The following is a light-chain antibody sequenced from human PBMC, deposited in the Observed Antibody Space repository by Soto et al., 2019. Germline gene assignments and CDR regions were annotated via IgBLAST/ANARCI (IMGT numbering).Light chain of an antibody. CDR2: GAF. CDR1: PSVTNF. J-gene: IGKJ5*01. CDR3: QQRNIWPPVT. V-gene: IGKV3-11*01. Sequence: EILLTQSPATLSLSPGETATLSCRASPSVTNFVAWYQQKPGQAPRLLIYGAFNRATGIPARFSGSGSGADFTLTISSLEPEDSAVYYCQQRNIWPPVTFGQGTRLEI.